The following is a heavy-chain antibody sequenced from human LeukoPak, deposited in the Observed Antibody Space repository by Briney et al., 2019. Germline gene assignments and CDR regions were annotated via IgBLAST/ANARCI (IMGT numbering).Heavy chain of an antibody. CDR3: ARADYGGDSAAFDI. D-gene: IGHD4-23*01. CDR1: GVSIRNYF. CDR2: IYFGGTT. Sequence: SETLSLTCTVSGVSIRNYFWNWLRQPPGKGLEWIGYIYFGGTTYYNPSLKSRVTISVDTSKNQFSLNLSSVTAADTAVYYCARADYGGDSAAFDIWGQGTMVTVSS. J-gene: IGHJ3*02. V-gene: IGHV4-59*01.